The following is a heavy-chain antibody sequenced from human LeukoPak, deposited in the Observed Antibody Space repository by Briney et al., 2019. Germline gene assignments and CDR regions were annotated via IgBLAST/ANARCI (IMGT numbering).Heavy chain of an antibody. D-gene: IGHD4-17*01. CDR1: GFTFSNAW. V-gene: IGHV3-15*01. J-gene: IGHJ3*02. CDR2: IKSKTDGGTT. Sequence: PGGSLRLSCAASGFTFSNAWMSWVRQAPGKGLEWVGRIKSKTDGGTTDYAAPVKGRFTISRDDSKNTLYLQMNSLKTEDTAVYYCAREVVNGDDYDAFDIWGQGTMVTVSS. CDR3: AREVVNGDDYDAFDI.